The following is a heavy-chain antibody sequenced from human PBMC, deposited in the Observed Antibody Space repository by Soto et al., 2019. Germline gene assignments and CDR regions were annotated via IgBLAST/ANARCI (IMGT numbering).Heavy chain of an antibody. J-gene: IGHJ4*02. CDR2: IIPIFGTA. CDR3: ASGRYDASGYFDY. Sequence: SVKVSCKASGGAFSSYAISWVRQAPGQGLEWMGGIIPIFGTANYAQKFQDRVTFTGDTSLNTAYMELSSLRSDGTAMFYCASGRYDASGYFDYWGQGTLVTVSS. V-gene: IGHV1-69*06. D-gene: IGHD3-22*01. CDR1: GGAFSSYA.